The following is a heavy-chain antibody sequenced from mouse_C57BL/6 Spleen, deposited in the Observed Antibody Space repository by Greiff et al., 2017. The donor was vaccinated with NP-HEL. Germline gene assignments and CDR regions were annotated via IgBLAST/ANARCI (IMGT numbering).Heavy chain of an antibody. Sequence: EVKLVESGGGLVKPGGSLKLSCAASGFTFSDYGMHWVRQAPEKGLEWVAYISSGSSTIYYADTVKGRFTISRDNAKNTLFLQMTSLRSEDTAMYYCARPYYGSSYPYYFDYWGQGTTLTVSS. CDR2: ISSGSSTI. CDR1: GFTFSDYG. D-gene: IGHD1-1*01. V-gene: IGHV5-17*01. J-gene: IGHJ2*01. CDR3: ARPYYGSSYPYYFDY.